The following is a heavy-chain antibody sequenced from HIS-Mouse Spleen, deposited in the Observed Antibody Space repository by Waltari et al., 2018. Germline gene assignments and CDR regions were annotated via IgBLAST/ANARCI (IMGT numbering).Heavy chain of an antibody. V-gene: IGHV1-2*02. J-gene: IGHJ4*02. CDR3: ARGVRAVGRFDY. Sequence: YAQKFQGRVTMTRDTSISTAYMELSRLRSDDTAVYYCARGVRAVGRFDYWGQGTLVTVSS. D-gene: IGHD1-1*01.